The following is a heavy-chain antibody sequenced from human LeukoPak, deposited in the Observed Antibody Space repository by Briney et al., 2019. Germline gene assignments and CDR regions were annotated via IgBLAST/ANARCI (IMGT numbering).Heavy chain of an antibody. CDR3: ERDRGFGEITMNWFDP. CDR1: GGSISSGGYY. J-gene: IGHJ5*02. V-gene: IGHV4-31*03. D-gene: IGHD3-10*01. CDR2: IYYSGST. Sequence: PSQTLSLTCTVSGGSISSGGYYWSWIRQHPGKGLEWIGYIYYSGSTYYNPSLKSRVTISVDTSKNQFSLKLSSVTAADTAVYYWERDRGFGEITMNWFDPWGQGTLVTVSS.